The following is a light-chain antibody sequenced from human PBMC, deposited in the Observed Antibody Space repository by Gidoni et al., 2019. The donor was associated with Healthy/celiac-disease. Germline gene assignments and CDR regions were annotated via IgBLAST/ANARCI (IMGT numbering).Light chain of an antibody. CDR2: WAS. Sequence: DIVMTQSPDSLAVSLGERATIHCKSSQSVLYSSNNKNYLAWYQQKPGQPPKLLIYWASTRESGVPDRFSGSGSGTDFTLTISSLQAEDVAVYYCQQYYSTPCTFGQGTKVEIK. CDR3: QQYYSTPCT. CDR1: QSVLYSSNNKNY. J-gene: IGKJ1*01. V-gene: IGKV4-1*01.